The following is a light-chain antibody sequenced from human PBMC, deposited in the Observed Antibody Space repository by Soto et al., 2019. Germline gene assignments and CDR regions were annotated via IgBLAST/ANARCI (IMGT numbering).Light chain of an antibody. CDR1: QSVGSY. CDR2: DAS. V-gene: IGKV3-11*01. Sequence: EIVLTQSPATLSLSPGDRATLSCRASQSVGSYLGWYQQRPGQAPRLLIYDASNRATGIPARFSGSGSGTGFTITISSLEPEDFAVYYCQQRSDWPSTFGGGTKVEIK. J-gene: IGKJ4*01. CDR3: QQRSDWPST.